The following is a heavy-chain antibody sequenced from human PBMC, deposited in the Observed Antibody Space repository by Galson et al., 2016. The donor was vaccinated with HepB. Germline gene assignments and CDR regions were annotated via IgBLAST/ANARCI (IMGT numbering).Heavy chain of an antibody. CDR2: IQQDGSER. V-gene: IGHV3-7*03. Sequence: SLRLSCATSGFTFGSFWMNWVRQAPGKGPEWVANIQQDGSERNYLDSVKGRFTISRDNAEQSLYLQMNSPRADDTAVDYCVRASGWISDYWGQGTLVSVSS. CDR3: VRASGWISDY. D-gene: IGHD1-1*01. J-gene: IGHJ4*02. CDR1: GFTFGSFW.